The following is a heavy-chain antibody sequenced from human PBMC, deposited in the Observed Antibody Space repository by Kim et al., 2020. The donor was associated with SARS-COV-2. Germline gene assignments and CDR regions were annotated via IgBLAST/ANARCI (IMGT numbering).Heavy chain of an antibody. Sequence: GGSLRLSCAASGFTVRTNYMSWVRQAPGKGLEWVSLIYSGGSTYYADSVKGRFTISRDNSKNTLYLQMDSLRAEDTAVYYCRRQPPAAGPRGIDYWGQGTLVTVSS. D-gene: IGHD3-10*01. V-gene: IGHV3-66*01. CDR3: RRQPPAAGPRGIDY. CDR1: GFTVRTNY. CDR2: IYSGGST. J-gene: IGHJ4*02.